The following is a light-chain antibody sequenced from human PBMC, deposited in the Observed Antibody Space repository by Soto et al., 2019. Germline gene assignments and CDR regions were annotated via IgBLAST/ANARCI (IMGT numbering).Light chain of an antibody. J-gene: IGKJ1*01. CDR1: QAVGSY. CDR2: ASS. V-gene: IGKV1-39*01. CDR3: QQAYTAPWT. Sequence: DIQMTQSPSSLSASVGDRLTITCRASQAVGSYLNWFQQKAGKPPKLLIYASSKLERGVPSRFRGTGSGTDFTLTVSSLQTEDFATYYWQQAYTAPWTFGQGTKLEV.